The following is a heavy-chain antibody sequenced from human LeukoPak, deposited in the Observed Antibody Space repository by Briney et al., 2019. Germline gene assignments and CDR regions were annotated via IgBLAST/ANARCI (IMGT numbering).Heavy chain of an antibody. CDR2: IKEDESGK. Sequence: GGSLRLSCAASGLRFSSYWMNWVRQAPGKGLEWVAHIKEDESGKHYVDSVKGRFTISIDNAKKSMYLQMNSLRVEDTAVYYCVSGTGWIFDYWGQGTLVTVSS. J-gene: IGHJ4*02. CDR3: VSGTGWIFDY. V-gene: IGHV3-7*03. D-gene: IGHD6-19*01. CDR1: GLRFSSYW.